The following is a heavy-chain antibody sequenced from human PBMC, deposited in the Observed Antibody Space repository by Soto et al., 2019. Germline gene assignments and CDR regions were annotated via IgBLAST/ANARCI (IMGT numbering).Heavy chain of an antibody. Sequence: EVQLLESGGGLVQPGGSLRLSCAASGFTFSSYAMSWVRQAPGKGLEWVSAISGSGGSTYYADSVKGRFTISRDNSKNTLYLQMNSLRAEDTAVYCCAKAQPIYCSSTSCYTGAYYYYYYGMDVWGQGTTVTVSS. CDR3: AKAQPIYCSSTSCYTGAYYYYYYGMDV. V-gene: IGHV3-23*01. CDR2: ISGSGGST. J-gene: IGHJ6*02. D-gene: IGHD2-2*02. CDR1: GFTFSSYA.